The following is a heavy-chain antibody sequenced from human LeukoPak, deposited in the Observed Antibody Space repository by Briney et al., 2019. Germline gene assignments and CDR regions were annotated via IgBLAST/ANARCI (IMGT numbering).Heavy chain of an antibody. CDR3: ARGRSGLAAAETYDY. V-gene: IGHV1-8*01. CDR1: GYTFTSSD. D-gene: IGHD6-13*01. Sequence: ASVRVSCKASGYTFTSSDINWVRQAAGQGLEWMGWINPNSGRTGYAQKFQGRVTMTANTSISTAYMELRNLRFDDTAVYYCARGRSGLAAAETYDYWGQGTLITVSS. J-gene: IGHJ4*02. CDR2: INPNSGRT.